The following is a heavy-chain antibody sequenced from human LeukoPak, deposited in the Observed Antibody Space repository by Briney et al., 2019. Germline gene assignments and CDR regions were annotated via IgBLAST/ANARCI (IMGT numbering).Heavy chain of an antibody. CDR2: IYYTGTT. Sequence: KPSETLSLTCTVSGGSISSYYWSWIRQPAGKGLEWIANIYYTGTTYYNPSLKSRVTISVDTSNNQFSLKLSSVTAADTAVYYCARDVSRTSWTWRWGQGTVVTVSS. J-gene: IGHJ3*01. V-gene: IGHV4-59*04. CDR1: GGSISSYY. D-gene: IGHD2-2*01. CDR3: ARDVSRTSWTWR.